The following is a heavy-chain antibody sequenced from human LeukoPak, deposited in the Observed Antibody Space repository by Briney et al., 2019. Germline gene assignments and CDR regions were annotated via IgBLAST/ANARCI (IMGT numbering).Heavy chain of an antibody. J-gene: IGHJ6*02. CDR3: ARDGDDYGDYNPLYYYYGMDV. D-gene: IGHD4-17*01. V-gene: IGHV3-30*04. Sequence: GGSLGLSCAASGFTFSSYAMHWVRQAPGKGLEWVAVISYDGSNKYYADSVKGRFTISRDNSKNTLYLQMNSLRAEDTAVYYCARDGDDYGDYNPLYYYYGMDVWGQGTTVTVSS. CDR1: GFTFSSYA. CDR2: ISYDGSNK.